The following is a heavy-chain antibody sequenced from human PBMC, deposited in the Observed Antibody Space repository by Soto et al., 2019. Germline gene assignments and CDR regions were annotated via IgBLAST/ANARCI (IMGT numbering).Heavy chain of an antibody. CDR2: INPNNGGT. J-gene: IGHJ4*02. Sequence: ASVKVSCKASGYTFTTYYIHWVRQAPGQGLEWVGWINPNNGGTNSAQKFQGRVNMTRDTSTNTAYMELSSLRSDDTAIYFCARGRLLIHLWFGPHEHWGRGTQVTVSS. CDR3: ARGRLLIHLWFGPHEH. CDR1: GYTFTTYY. V-gene: IGHV1-2*02. D-gene: IGHD5-18*01.